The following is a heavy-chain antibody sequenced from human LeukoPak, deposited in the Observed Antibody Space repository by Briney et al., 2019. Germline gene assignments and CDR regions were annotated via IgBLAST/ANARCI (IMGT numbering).Heavy chain of an antibody. CDR1: GGSISSYY. Sequence: SETLSLTCTVSGGSISSYYWSWIRQPPGKGLEWIGEINHSGSTNYNPSLKSRVTISVDTSKNQFSLKLSSVTAADAAVYYCAGGRYYDFWSGYGQSFDYWGQGTLVTVSS. J-gene: IGHJ4*02. CDR3: AGGRYYDFWSGYGQSFDY. D-gene: IGHD3-3*01. CDR2: INHSGST. V-gene: IGHV4-34*01.